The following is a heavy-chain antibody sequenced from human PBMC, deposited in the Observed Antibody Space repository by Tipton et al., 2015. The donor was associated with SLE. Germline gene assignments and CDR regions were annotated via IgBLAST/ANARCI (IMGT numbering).Heavy chain of an antibody. CDR3: AKDRREDILWWSWYFDL. Sequence: QLVQSGGGLIQPGGSLRLSCAASGFTVSSNYMSWVRQAPGKGLEWVSVIYSGGSTYYADSVKGRFTISRDNSKNTLYLQMNSLRAEDTAVYYCAKDRREDILWWSWYFDLWGRGTLVTVSS. D-gene: IGHD2-21*01. CDR2: IYSGGST. CDR1: GFTVSSNY. V-gene: IGHV3-53*01. J-gene: IGHJ2*01.